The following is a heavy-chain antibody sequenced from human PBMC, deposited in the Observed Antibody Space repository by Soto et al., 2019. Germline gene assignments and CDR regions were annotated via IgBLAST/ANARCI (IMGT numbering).Heavy chain of an antibody. J-gene: IGHJ4*02. CDR1: GYSFSNYW. CDR2: IFPADSDT. Sequence: PGVSLKISCQGSGYSFSNYWIAWVRQMPGKGLEWMGIIFPADSDTKYSPSFQGQVTISADKSISAAYLQWSSLKASDTGMYYCASSVVVPSTMNYFDYWGQGSLVTVSS. CDR3: ASSVVVPSTMNYFDY. V-gene: IGHV5-51*01. D-gene: IGHD2-15*01.